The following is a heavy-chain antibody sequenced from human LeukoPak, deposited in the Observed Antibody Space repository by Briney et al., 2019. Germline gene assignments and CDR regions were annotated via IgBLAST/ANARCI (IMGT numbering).Heavy chain of an antibody. Sequence: GESLRLSCRASGFIFSSYALNWVRRAPGQGLEWVSSISSSSGDIYYTDSVKGRFTISRDNARKSLYLQMNSLRVEDTAVYYCVRDYAGSSGAFDLWGQGTMVTVSS. CDR2: ISSSSGDI. J-gene: IGHJ3*01. D-gene: IGHD6-6*01. CDR3: VRDYAGSSGAFDL. V-gene: IGHV3-21*01. CDR1: GFIFSSYA.